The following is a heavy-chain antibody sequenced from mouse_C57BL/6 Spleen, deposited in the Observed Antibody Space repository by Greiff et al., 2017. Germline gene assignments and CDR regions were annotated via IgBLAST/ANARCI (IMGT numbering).Heavy chain of an antibody. CDR3: ARSSSYYFDY. CDR2: INPYNGGT. J-gene: IGHJ2*01. Sequence: VQLQQSGPVLVKPGASVKMSCKASGYTFTDYYMNWVKQSHGKSLEWIGVINPYNGGTSYNQKFTGKATLTVDKSSSTAYMELNSLTSEDSAVYYCARSSSYYFDYWGQGTTLTVSS. CDR1: GYTFTDYY. V-gene: IGHV1-19*01.